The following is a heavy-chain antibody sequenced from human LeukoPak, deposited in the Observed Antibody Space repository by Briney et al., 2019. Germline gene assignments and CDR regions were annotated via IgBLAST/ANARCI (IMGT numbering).Heavy chain of an antibody. CDR3: AKDGSDIYVRGAFDI. J-gene: IGHJ3*02. CDR2: ISGSGSNT. Sequence: GGSLRLSCAASGFTSKNYAMSWVRQAPGEGLEWVAAISGSGSNTFYADSVKGRFTISRDNSKNTLYLQMNSLRAEDTAVYYCAKDGSDIYVRGAFDIWGQGTMVTVSS. V-gene: IGHV3-23*01. D-gene: IGHD1-26*01. CDR1: GFTSKNYA.